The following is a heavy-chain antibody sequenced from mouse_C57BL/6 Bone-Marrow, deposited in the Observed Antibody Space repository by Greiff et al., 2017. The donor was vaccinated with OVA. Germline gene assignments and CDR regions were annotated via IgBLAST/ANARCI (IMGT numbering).Heavy chain of an antibody. V-gene: IGHV14-4*01. D-gene: IGHD2-4*01. CDR3: TTWDYDEDPNY. Sequence: EVQLQQSGAELVRPGASVKLSCTASGFNIKDDYMHWVKQRPEQGLEWIGWIDPENGDTEYASKFQGKATITADTSSDTAYLQLSSLTSEDTAVYYCTTWDYDEDPNYWGQGTTLTVSS. CDR2: IDPENGDT. CDR1: GFNIKDDY. J-gene: IGHJ2*01.